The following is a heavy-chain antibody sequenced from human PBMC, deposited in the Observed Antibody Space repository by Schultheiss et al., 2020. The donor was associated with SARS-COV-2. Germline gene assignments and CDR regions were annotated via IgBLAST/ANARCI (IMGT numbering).Heavy chain of an antibody. Sequence: GGSLRLSCAASGFTFSSYGMHWVRQAPGKGLEWVAVIWYDGSNKYYADSVKGRFTISRDNSKNTLYLQMNSLRAEDTAVYYCARADTAMVGGGYYYYGMDVWGQGTTVTVSS. D-gene: IGHD5-18*01. V-gene: IGHV3-33*01. CDR1: GFTFSSYG. CDR3: ARADTAMVGGGYYYYGMDV. J-gene: IGHJ6*02. CDR2: IWYDGSNK.